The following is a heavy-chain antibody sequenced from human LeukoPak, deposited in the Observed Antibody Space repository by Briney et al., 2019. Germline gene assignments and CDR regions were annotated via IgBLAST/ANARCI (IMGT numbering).Heavy chain of an antibody. Sequence: GGSLRLSCEASGFTFSHIWMHWARQAPGKGLVWVSRTNTDGSSTNYMDSVKGRFTISRDNAKNTIYLQMNSLRAEDTAVYYCVPSDSSGLDWGQGTLVTVSS. V-gene: IGHV3-74*01. D-gene: IGHD3-22*01. CDR2: TNTDGSST. CDR1: GFTFSHIW. J-gene: IGHJ4*02. CDR3: VPSDSSGLD.